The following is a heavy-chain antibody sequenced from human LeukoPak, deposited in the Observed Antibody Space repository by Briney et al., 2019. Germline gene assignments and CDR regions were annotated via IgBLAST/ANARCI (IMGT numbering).Heavy chain of an antibody. J-gene: IGHJ4*02. CDR2: ISQDSSEK. V-gene: IGHV3-7*01. D-gene: IGHD3-9*01. Sequence: PGGSLRLSCIASGFTLSTSWMSWVRQAPGEGLEWVANISQDSSEKLYVDSVKGRFTMSRDNAKNSLFLQMNSLRAEDTAVYYCARKVPYYDILTGDHPFDYWGQGTLVTVSS. CDR1: GFTLSTSW. CDR3: ARKVPYYDILTGDHPFDY.